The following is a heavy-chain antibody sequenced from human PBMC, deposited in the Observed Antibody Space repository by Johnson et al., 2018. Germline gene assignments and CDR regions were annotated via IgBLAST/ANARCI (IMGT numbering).Heavy chain of an antibody. V-gene: IGHV3-30-3*01. Sequence: QVQLVQSGGGVVQPGRSLRLSCAASGFTFSSYAMHWIRQAPDKGLEWVAVISYDGTNKYYTDSGKGRFTISRDNSKNTLYLQMHSLTAEDTAVYYCAREDDWVDPWGQGTLVTVSS. CDR1: GFTFSSYA. CDR3: AREDDWVDP. CDR2: ISYDGTNK. J-gene: IGHJ5*02.